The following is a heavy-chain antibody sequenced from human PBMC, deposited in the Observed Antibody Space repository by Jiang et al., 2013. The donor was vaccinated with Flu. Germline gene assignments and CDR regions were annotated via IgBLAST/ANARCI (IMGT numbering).Heavy chain of an antibody. D-gene: IGHD3-10*01. J-gene: IGHJ4*02. CDR2: IYPGDSDT. Sequence: GLEWMGVIYPGDSDTRYSPSFQGQVTISADKSISTAYLQWSSLEASDTAMYYCARPTGTSGSADYWGQGTLVTVSS. CDR3: ARPTGTSGSADY. V-gene: IGHV5-51*01.